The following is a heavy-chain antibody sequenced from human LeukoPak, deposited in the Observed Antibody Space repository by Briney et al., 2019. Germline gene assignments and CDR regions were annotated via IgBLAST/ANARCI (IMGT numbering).Heavy chain of an antibody. D-gene: IGHD1-1*01. J-gene: IGHJ4*02. V-gene: IGHV4-59*01. CDR3: ARNFEYDPFDY. Sequence: SETLSLTCTVSGASISSYYWSWIRQPPGKGLEWIGYIYYSGSTNYDPSLKSRVTISVDTSKNQFSLKLSSVTAADTAVYYCARNFEYDPFDYWGQGTLVTVSS. CDR2: IYYSGST. CDR1: GASISSYY.